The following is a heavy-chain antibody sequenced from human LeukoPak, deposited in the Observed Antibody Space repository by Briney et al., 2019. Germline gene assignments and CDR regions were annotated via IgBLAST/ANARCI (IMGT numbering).Heavy chain of an antibody. Sequence: GGSLRLSCEASGMTFRRHWMSWIRKAPGKGLEWVAKIRKDGGGTGYVDSVKGRFTISRDNAKNSLYLQMNSLRAEDTAVYYCARSYCSGNDCYSDYYFDLWGRGTRVIVSS. D-gene: IGHD2-15*01. CDR2: IRKDGGGT. J-gene: IGHJ2*01. CDR1: GMTFRRHW. V-gene: IGHV3-7*03. CDR3: ARSYCSGNDCYSDYYFDL.